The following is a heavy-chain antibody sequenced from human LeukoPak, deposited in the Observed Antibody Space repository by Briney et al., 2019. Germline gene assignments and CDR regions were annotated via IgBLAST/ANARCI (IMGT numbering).Heavy chain of an antibody. CDR2: INGDGGST. D-gene: IGHD3/OR15-3a*01. CDR3: ARAAPLTWTLDY. V-gene: IGHV3-43*02. J-gene: IGHJ4*02. Sequence: GVSLRLSCAASGFPFDDYATHWVRQSPGKGLEWVSLINGDGGSTYYIDSVKGRFTISRDNSKNSLYLQLNSMRNDDTDLYYCARAAPLTWTLDYWGQGTLVTVSS. CDR1: GFPFDDYA.